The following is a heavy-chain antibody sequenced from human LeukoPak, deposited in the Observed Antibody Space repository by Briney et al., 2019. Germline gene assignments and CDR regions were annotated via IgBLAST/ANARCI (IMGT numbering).Heavy chain of an antibody. CDR1: GYTFTSYY. CDR3: ASEIVVVTATHDAFDI. J-gene: IGHJ3*02. CDR2: INPSGGNT. D-gene: IGHD2-21*02. V-gene: IGHV1-46*01. Sequence: ASVKVSCKASGYTFTSYYMHWVRQGPGQGLGRMGIINPSGGNTSYAQKFQGRVTTTRDMSTSTVYMELSSLRSEDTAVCYCASEIVVVTATHDAFDIWGQGTMVTVSS.